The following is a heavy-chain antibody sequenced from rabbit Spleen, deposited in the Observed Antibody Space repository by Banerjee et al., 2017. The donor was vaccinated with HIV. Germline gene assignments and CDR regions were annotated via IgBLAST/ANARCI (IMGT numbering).Heavy chain of an antibody. CDR2: IDSGSSGFT. V-gene: IGHV1S45*01. CDR1: GVSFSFNSY. D-gene: IGHD1-1*01. CDR3: ARDTSSSFSSYGMDL. Sequence: QEQLMESGGGLVKPEGSLKLSCTASGVSFSFNSYMCWVRQAPGKGLEWIACIDSGSSGFTYFATWAKGRFTISKTSSTTVTLQMTSLTAADTATYFCARDTSSSFSSYGMDLWGPGTLVTVS. J-gene: IGHJ6*01.